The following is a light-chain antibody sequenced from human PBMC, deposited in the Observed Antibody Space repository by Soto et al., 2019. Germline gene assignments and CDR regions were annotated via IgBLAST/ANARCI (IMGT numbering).Light chain of an antibody. CDR2: GAS. V-gene: IGKV3-15*01. CDR1: QSVSSN. CDR3: QQYRNWWT. J-gene: IGKJ1*01. Sequence: EIVMTQSPPTLCVSXVAKATLPCGASQSVSSNLAWYQQKPGQAPRLLIYGASTRATGVPARFSGSGSGTEFTLTISSLQSEDSAVYYCQQYRNWWTFGQGTKVDIK.